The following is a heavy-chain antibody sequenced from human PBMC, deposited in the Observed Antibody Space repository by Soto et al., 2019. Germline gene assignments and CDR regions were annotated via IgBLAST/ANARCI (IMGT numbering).Heavy chain of an antibody. V-gene: IGHV4-31*03. CDR2: IYYSGST. Sequence: SETLSLTCTVSGGSISSGGYYWSWIRQHPGKGLEWIGYIYYSGSTYYNPSLKSRVTISVDTSKNQFSLKLSSVTAADTAVYYCARYNIVVAHYGDYTFIDYWGQGTLVTVSS. J-gene: IGHJ4*02. CDR1: GGSISSGGYY. D-gene: IGHD4-17*01. CDR3: ARYNIVVAHYGDYTFIDY.